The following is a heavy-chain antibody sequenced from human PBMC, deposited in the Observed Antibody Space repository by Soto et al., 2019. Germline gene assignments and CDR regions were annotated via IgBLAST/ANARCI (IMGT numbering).Heavy chain of an antibody. Sequence: SETLSLTCTVSGGSISSSSYYWGWIRQPPGKGLEWIGSIYYSGSTYYNPSLKSRVTISVDTSKNQFSLKLSSVTAADTAVYYCASTYYDTLTGNYYYYMDVWGKGNTVTVSS. J-gene: IGHJ6*03. V-gene: IGHV4-39*01. D-gene: IGHD3-9*01. CDR3: ASTYYDTLTGNYYYYMDV. CDR1: GGSISSSSYY. CDR2: IYYSGST.